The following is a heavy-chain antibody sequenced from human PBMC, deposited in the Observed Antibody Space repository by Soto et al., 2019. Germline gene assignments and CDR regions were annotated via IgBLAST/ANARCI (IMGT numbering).Heavy chain of an antibody. V-gene: IGHV4-61*01. J-gene: IGHJ4*02. D-gene: IGHD3-22*01. CDR3: ARVLLGDYYDSSGYYFDY. CDR1: GGSVSSGSYY. CDR2: IYYSGST. Sequence: QVQLQESGPGLVKPSETLSLTCTVSGGSVSSGSYYWSWIRQPPGKGLEWIGYIYYSGSTNYNPSLKSRVTISVDTSKNQFSLKLSSVTAADTAVYYCARVLLGDYYDSSGYYFDYWGQGTLVTVSS.